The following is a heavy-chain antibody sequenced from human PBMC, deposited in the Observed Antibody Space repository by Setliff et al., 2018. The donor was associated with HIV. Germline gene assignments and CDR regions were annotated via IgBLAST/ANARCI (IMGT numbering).Heavy chain of an antibody. V-gene: IGHV1-2*02. Sequence: WASVKVSCKASGYTFTGNYIHWVRQAPGQGLEWMGWINPNSGGTNYEQKFQGRVTMTRDTSISTAYMELSRLRSDDTALYYCARTLYSGFSSFDYWGQGTLVTVSS. CDR3: ARTLYSGFSSFDY. CDR1: GYTFTGNY. CDR2: INPNSGGT. D-gene: IGHD3-3*01. J-gene: IGHJ4*02.